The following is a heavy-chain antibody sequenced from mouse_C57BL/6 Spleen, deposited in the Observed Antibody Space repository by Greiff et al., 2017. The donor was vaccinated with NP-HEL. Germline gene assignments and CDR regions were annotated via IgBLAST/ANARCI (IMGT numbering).Heavy chain of an antibody. V-gene: IGHV3-6*01. Sequence: EVQVVESGPGLVKPSQSLSLTCSVTGYSITSGYYWNWIRQFPGNKLEWMGYISYDGSNNYNPSLKNRISITRDTSKNQFFLKLNSVTTEDTATYYCARGDGYYFDYWDQGTTLTVSS. CDR1: GYSITSGYY. J-gene: IGHJ2*01. D-gene: IGHD2-3*01. CDR3: ARGDGYYFDY. CDR2: ISYDGSN.